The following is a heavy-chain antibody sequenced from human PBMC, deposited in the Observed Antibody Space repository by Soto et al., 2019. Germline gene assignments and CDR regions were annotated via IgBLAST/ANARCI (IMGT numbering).Heavy chain of an antibody. V-gene: IGHV4-59*08. D-gene: IGHD2-2*01. J-gene: IGHJ6*02. CDR1: GGSISSYY. Sequence: SETLSLTCTVSGGSISSYYWSWIRQPPGKGLEWIGYIYYSGSTNYNPSLKSRVTMSVDTSKNQFSLKLSSVTAADTAVYYCARHFPGPRVEYQLPRPYYYYYGMDVWGQGTTVTVSS. CDR3: ARHFPGPRVEYQLPRPYYYYYGMDV. CDR2: IYYSGST.